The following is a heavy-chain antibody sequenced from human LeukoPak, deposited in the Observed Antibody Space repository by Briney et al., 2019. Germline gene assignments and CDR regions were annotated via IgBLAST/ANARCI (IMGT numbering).Heavy chain of an antibody. CDR3: AREGNSGYDYVDY. CDR2: IYYSGST. V-gene: IGHV4-59*01. D-gene: IGHD5-12*01. J-gene: IGHJ4*02. Sequence: SETLSLTCTVSGGSISTYYWSWIRQPPGKGLEWIGHIYYSGSTNNNPSLKSRVTISVDTSKNQFSLKLSSVTAADTAVYYCAREGNSGYDYVDYWGQGTLVTVSS. CDR1: GGSISTYY.